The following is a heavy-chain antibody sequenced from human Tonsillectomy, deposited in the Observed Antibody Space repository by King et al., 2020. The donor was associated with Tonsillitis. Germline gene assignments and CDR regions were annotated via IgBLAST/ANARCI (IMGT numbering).Heavy chain of an antibody. Sequence: QLQESGPGLVKPSETLSLTCTVSGGSISSSSYYWGWIRQPPGKGLEWIGSIYYSGSTYYNPSLKSRVTISVDTSTNQFSLRLSSVTAADTAVYYCVRGGIAARWYNWFDPWGQGTLVTVSS. CDR2: IYYSGST. J-gene: IGHJ5*02. D-gene: IGHD6-6*01. CDR3: VRGGIAARWYNWFDP. V-gene: IGHV4-39*01. CDR1: GGSISSSSYY.